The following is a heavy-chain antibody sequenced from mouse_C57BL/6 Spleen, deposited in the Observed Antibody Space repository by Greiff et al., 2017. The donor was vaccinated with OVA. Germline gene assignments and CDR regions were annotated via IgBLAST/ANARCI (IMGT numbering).Heavy chain of an antibody. D-gene: IGHD1-1*01. CDR2: IYPGGGYT. V-gene: IGHV1-63*01. Sequence: VQLQQSGAELVRPGTSVKMSCKASGYTFTNYWIGWAKQRPGHGLEWIGDIYPGGGYTNYNEKFKGKATLTADKSSSTAYMQFSSLTSEDSAIYYCARSGLYGSSYYFDYWGQGTTLTVSS. CDR3: ARSGLYGSSYYFDY. J-gene: IGHJ2*01. CDR1: GYTFTNYW.